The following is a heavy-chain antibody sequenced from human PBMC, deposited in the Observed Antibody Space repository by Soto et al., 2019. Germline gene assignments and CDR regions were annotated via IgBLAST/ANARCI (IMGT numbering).Heavy chain of an antibody. CDR1: GFVFSDFY. CDR2: ISSSGSTI. V-gene: IGHV3-11*01. Sequence: QVQLAESGGDLVKPGGSLRLTCAASGFVFSDFYMSWIRQAPGKGLEWVSYISSSGSTIHYADSVRGRFTISRDNAKKSRYMQMNSLRVEDTAVYYCARDTLPTDFGLGWDVWGQGTTVIVSS. D-gene: IGHD4-17*01. J-gene: IGHJ6*02. CDR3: ARDTLPTDFGLGWDV.